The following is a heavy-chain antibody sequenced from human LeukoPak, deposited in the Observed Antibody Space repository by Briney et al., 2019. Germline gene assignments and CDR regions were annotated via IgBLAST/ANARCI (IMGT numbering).Heavy chain of an antibody. V-gene: IGHV1-18*01. CDR2: ISAYNGNT. J-gene: IGHJ3*01. CDR3: ARDSPTVTHDAFDV. CDR1: GYTFTSYD. D-gene: IGHD4-17*01. Sequence: GASVKVSCKASGYTFTSYDINWVRQATGQGLEWMGWISAYNGNTNYAQKLQGRVTMTTDTSTSTAYMELRSLRSDDTAVYYCARDSPTVTHDAFDVWGQGTMVTVSS.